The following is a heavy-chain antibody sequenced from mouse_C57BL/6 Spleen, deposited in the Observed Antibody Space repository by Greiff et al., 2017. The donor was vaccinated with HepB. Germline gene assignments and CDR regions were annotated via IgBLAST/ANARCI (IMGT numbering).Heavy chain of an antibody. CDR1: GFTFSSYA. CDR2: ISSGGDYI. CDR3: TRDYDYDQFAY. D-gene: IGHD2-4*01. Sequence: EVQRVESGEGLVKPGGSLKLSCAASGFTFSSYAMSWVRQTPEKRLEWVAYISSGGDYIYYADTVKGRFTISRDNARNTLYLQMSSLKSEDTAMYYCTRDYDYDQFAYWGQGTLVTVSA. V-gene: IGHV5-9-1*02. J-gene: IGHJ3*01.